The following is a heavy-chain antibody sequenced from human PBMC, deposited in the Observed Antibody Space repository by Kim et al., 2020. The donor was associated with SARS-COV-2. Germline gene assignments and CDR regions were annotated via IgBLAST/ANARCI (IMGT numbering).Heavy chain of an antibody. CDR3: ARDFSYYDSSGYQFDY. D-gene: IGHD3-22*01. Sequence: GGSLRLSCADSGFTFSRYAMNWVRQAPGKGLEWVSSISRNGDYIYYADSVKGRFTISRDNAKNSLYLQMNSLRAEDTAVYYCARDFSYYDSSGYQFDYWGQGTLVTVSS. V-gene: IGHV3-21*01. J-gene: IGHJ4*02. CDR2: ISRNGDYI. CDR1: GFTFSRYA.